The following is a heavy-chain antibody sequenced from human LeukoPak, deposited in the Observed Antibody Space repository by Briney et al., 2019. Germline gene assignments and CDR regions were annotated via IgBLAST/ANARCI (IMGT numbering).Heavy chain of an antibody. J-gene: IGHJ6*02. CDR2: IYTSGST. Sequence: SETLSLTCTVSGGPISSYYWSWIRQPAGKGLEWIGRIYTSGSTNYNPSLKGRVTMSVDTSKNQFSLKLSSVTAADTAVYYCARSARLVPAAMMDVWGQGTTVTVSS. CDR1: GGPISSYY. CDR3: ARSARLVPAAMMDV. V-gene: IGHV4-4*07. D-gene: IGHD2-2*01.